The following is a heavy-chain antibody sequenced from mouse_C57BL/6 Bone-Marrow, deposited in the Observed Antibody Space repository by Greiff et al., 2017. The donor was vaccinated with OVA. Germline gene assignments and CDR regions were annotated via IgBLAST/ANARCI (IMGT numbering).Heavy chain of an antibody. D-gene: IGHD2-1*01. V-gene: IGHV14-3*01. CDR1: GFNIKNTY. Sequence: DVKLVESVAELVRPGASVKLSCTASGFNIKNTYMHWVKQRPEQGLEWIGRIDPANGNTKYAPKFQGKATITADTSSNTAYLQLSSLTSEDTAIYYCANPLYGNYEGYAMDYWGQGTSVTVSS. CDR3: ANPLYGNYEGYAMDY. J-gene: IGHJ4*01. CDR2: IDPANGNT.